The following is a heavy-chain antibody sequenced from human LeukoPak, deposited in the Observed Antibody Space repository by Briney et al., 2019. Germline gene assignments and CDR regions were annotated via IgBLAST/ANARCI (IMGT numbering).Heavy chain of an antibody. CDR2: IYYSGST. CDR1: GGSIRSSTYY. J-gene: IGHJ4*02. V-gene: IGHV4-39*01. CDR3: ASNGGGVATTANVDY. D-gene: IGHD5-24*01. Sequence: PSETLSLTCTVSGGSIRSSTYYWGWIRQPPGKGLEWIVSIYYSGSTYYNPSLKSRVTISVDTSKNQFSLKLSSVTAADTAVYYCASNGGGVATTANVDYWGQGTLVTVSS.